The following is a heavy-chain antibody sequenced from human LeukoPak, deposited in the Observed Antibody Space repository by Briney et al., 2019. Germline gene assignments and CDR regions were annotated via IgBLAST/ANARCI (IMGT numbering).Heavy chain of an antibody. CDR1: GGSISSYY. J-gene: IGHJ4*02. CDR2: IYYSGST. V-gene: IGHV4-59*08. Sequence: ASETLSLTCTVSGGSISSYYWSWIRQPPGKGLEWIGYIYYSGSTNYKPSLKSRVTMSVDTSKNQFSLKLSSVTAADTAVYYCARHDDYGDYYWGQGTLVTVSS. D-gene: IGHD4-17*01. CDR3: ARHDDYGDYY.